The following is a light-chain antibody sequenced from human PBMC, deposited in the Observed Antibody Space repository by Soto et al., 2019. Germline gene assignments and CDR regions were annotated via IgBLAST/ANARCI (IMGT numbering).Light chain of an antibody. CDR3: QQYEGSLPHN. V-gene: IGKV3-20*01. Sequence: ETVLTQSPGTLSLSPGERATLSCRASRSVSNNFLAWYQQKPGQAPRLLIYGSSSRATGIPDRFSGSGSGTDFTLTTSRMEHEDFAVYFCQQYEGSLPHNFGQGTKVEI. CDR1: RSVSNNF. J-gene: IGKJ2*01. CDR2: GSS.